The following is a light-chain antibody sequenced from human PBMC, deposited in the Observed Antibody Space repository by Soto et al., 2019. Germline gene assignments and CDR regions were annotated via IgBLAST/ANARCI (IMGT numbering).Light chain of an antibody. V-gene: IGLV2-14*01. CDR3: SSYTTSRTWV. CDR1: SSDVGNYNY. CDR2: EVS. Sequence: QSALTQPASVSGSPGQSITISCTGTSSDVGNYNYVSWYQHHPGKAPKLMIYEVSYRPSGVAVRFSCSTSGNTASLTISGLQAEDEANYYCSSYTTSRTWVFGGGTKLTVL. J-gene: IGLJ3*02.